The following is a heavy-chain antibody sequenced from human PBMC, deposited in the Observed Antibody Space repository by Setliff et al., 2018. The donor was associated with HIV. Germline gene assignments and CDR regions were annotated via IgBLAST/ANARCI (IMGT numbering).Heavy chain of an antibody. CDR2: ITSYNGNT. J-gene: IGHJ2*01. CDR1: GYTFPNYG. CDR3: ARDHHSGRGSNFPWYSDL. D-gene: IGHD1-26*01. Sequence: ASVKVSCKASGYTFPNYGITWVRQAPGQGLEWMGWITSYNGNTNYAKKFKGRVTMTTDTSTSKAYMELKSLRSEDTAVYYCARDHHSGRGSNFPWYSDLWGRGTLVTVSS. V-gene: IGHV1-18*01.